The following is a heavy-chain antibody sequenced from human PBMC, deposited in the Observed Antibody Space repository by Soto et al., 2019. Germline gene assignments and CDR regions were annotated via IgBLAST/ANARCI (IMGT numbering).Heavy chain of an antibody. CDR3: ARGGYCTNGVCYTPVDY. CDR2: IIPIFGTA. CDR1: GGTFSSYA. V-gene: IGHV1-69*12. D-gene: IGHD2-8*01. J-gene: IGHJ4*02. Sequence: QVQLVQSGAEVKKPGSSVKVSCKASGGTFSSYAISWVRQAPGQGLEWMGGIIPIFGTANYAQKFQGRVTITADESTRPAYMELSSLRSEDTAVYYCARGGYCTNGVCYTPVDYWGQGTLVTVSS.